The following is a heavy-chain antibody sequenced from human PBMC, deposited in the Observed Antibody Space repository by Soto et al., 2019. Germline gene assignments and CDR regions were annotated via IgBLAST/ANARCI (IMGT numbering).Heavy chain of an antibody. J-gene: IGHJ4*02. V-gene: IGHV3-30*18. D-gene: IGHD5-18*01. Sequence: PGGSLRLSCAASGFTFSSYGMHWVRQAPGKGLEWVATISYDGTNKNYADSVKGRFTISRDNSKNTLYLQMDSLKLEDTAVYYCAKDPRGYRYGYDVDYWGQGTLVTVSS. CDR1: GFTFSSYG. CDR3: AKDPRGYRYGYDVDY. CDR2: ISYDGTNK.